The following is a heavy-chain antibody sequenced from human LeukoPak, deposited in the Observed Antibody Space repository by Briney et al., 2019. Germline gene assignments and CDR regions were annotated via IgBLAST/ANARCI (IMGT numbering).Heavy chain of an antibody. D-gene: IGHD3-10*01. J-gene: IGHJ4*02. Sequence: GESLKISCKGSGYSFSSHWIGWVRQMPGKGLEWMGIIYPDDSDSRYTPSFQGQVTISADKSISTAYLQWNSLKASDTAMYYCARAVHYYGSGTSYYYFDYWGQGTLVTASS. CDR2: IYPDDSDS. CDR1: GYSFSSHW. CDR3: ARAVHYYGSGTSYYYFDY. V-gene: IGHV5-51*01.